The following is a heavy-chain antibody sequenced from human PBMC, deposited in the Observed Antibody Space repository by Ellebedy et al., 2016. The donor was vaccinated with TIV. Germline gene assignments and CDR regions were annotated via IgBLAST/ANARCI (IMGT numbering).Heavy chain of an antibody. CDR1: GVSISSSY. Sequence: SETPSLTCTVSGVSISSSYWSWIRQPPGKGLEWIGYISSSGSTNYSPSLKTRVTMSVDTSNNQFSLMLTSVTAADTAVYYCARAFTERLGGLTTHWVLDYWGQGSLVTASS. CDR2: ISSSGST. J-gene: IGHJ4*02. D-gene: IGHD4-11*01. V-gene: IGHV4-59*01. CDR3: ARAFTERLGGLTTHWVLDY.